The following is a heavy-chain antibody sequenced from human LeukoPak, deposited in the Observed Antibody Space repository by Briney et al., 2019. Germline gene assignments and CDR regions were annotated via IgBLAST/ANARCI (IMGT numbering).Heavy chain of an antibody. CDR3: ASGMATITGDAFDF. D-gene: IGHD5-24*01. CDR1: GGSISSYY. CDR2: IYYSGST. Sequence: SETLSLTCTVSGGSISSYYWSWIRQPPGKGLEWIGYIYYSGSTNYNPSLKSRVTISVDTSKNQFSLKLSSVTAADTAVYYCASGMATITGDAFDFWGQGTMVTVSS. J-gene: IGHJ3*01. V-gene: IGHV4-59*08.